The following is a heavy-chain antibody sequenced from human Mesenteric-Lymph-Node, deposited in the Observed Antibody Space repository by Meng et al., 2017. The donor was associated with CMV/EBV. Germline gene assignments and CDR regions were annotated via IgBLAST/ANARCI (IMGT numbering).Heavy chain of an antibody. J-gene: IGHJ4*02. CDR2: IYYSGST. D-gene: IGHD3-22*01. Sequence: QLQLQESGPGLVKPSETLSLNCTVSGGSISSSSYYWGWIRQPPGKGLEWIGSIYYSGSTYYNPSLKSRVTISVDTSKNQFSLKLSSVTAADTAVYYCARDGDYYDSSGYNPFDYWGQGTLVTVSS. CDR3: ARDGDYYDSSGYNPFDY. V-gene: IGHV4-39*07. CDR1: GGSISSSSYY.